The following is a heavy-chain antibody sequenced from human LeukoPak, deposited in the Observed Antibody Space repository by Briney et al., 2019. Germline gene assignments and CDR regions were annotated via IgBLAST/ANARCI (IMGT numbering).Heavy chain of an antibody. V-gene: IGHV3-48*03. CDR3: ARAQGMYYYYYMDV. CDR1: GFTFSSYE. J-gene: IGHJ6*03. Sequence: GGSLRLSCTASGFTFSSYEMNWVRQAPGKGLEWVSYISSSGSTIYYADSVKGRFTISRDNAKKSLYLQMNSLRAEDTALYYCARAQGMYYYYYMDVWGKGTTVTVSS. CDR2: ISSSGSTI.